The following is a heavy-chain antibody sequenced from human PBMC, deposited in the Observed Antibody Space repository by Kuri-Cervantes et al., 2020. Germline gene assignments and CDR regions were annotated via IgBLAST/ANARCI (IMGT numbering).Heavy chain of an antibody. V-gene: IGHV4-59*08. CDR1: GGSISSYY. CDR3: ARHGDSGYDLYYYYYYMDV. Sequence: SETLSLTCTVSGGSISSYYWSWIRQPPGKGLEWIGSIYHSGSTYYNPSLKSRVTISVDTSKNQFSLKLSSVTAADTAVYYCARHGDSGYDLYYYYYYMDVWGKGTTVTVSS. D-gene: IGHD5-12*01. J-gene: IGHJ6*03. CDR2: IYHSGST.